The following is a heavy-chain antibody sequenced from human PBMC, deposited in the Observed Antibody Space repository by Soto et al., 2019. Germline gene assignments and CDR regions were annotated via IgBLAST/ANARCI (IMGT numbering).Heavy chain of an antibody. CDR3: ARWAQGPDMCFDY. CDR2: IYSGGST. D-gene: IGHD3-9*01. CDR1: GFTVSSNY. Sequence: GGSLRLSCAASGFTVSSNYMSWVRQAPGKGLEWVSVIYSGGSTYYADSVKGRFTISRDNSKNTLYLQMNSLRAEDTAVYYCARWAQGPDMCFDYWGQGTLVTVSS. V-gene: IGHV3-66*01. J-gene: IGHJ4*02.